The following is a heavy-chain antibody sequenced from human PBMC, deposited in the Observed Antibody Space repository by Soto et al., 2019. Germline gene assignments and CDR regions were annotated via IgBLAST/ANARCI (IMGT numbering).Heavy chain of an antibody. V-gene: IGHV4-39*02. CDR1: GGSISSSFYY. Sequence: PSETLSLTCTVSGGSISSSFYYWGWIRQPPGKGLEWIGTIYYSGSTYYNPSLKSRVTISVDTSKNHFSLKLSSVTAADTAVYYCARAFYYYGSGSETYNWFDPWGQGTLVTVSS. CDR2: IYYSGST. J-gene: IGHJ5*02. D-gene: IGHD3-10*01. CDR3: ARAFYYYGSGSETYNWFDP.